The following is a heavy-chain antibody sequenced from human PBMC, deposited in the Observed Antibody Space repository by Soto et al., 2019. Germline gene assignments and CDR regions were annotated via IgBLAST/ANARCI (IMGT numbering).Heavy chain of an antibody. V-gene: IGHV1-69*01. CDR3: ARRSNYAGNYYYGMDV. CDR2: IIPIFGTA. J-gene: IGHJ6*02. D-gene: IGHD4-4*01. Sequence: VKVSCKASGGTFSSYAISWVRQAPGQGLEWMGGIIPIFGTANYAQKFQGRVTITADESTSTAYMELSSLRSEDTAVYYCARRSNYAGNYYYGMDVWGQGTTVTVSS. CDR1: GGTFSSYA.